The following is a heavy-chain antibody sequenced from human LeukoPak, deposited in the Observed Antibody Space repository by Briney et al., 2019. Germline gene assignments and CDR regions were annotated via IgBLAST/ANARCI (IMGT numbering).Heavy chain of an antibody. CDR2: IYYSGST. D-gene: IGHD4-23*01. CDR1: GGSISSISSNNYH. J-gene: IGHJ6*02. V-gene: IGHV4-39*02. Sequence: SETLSLTCIVSGGSISSISSNNYHWGWIRQPPGKGLEWIGSIYYSGSTYYNPSLKSRVTISVDTSKNQFPLKLSSVTAADTALYYCAREMGVVTAHGIDVWGQGTTVTVSS. CDR3: AREMGVVTAHGIDV.